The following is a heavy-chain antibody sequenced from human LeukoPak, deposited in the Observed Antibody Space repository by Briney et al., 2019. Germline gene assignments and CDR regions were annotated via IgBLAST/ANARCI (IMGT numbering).Heavy chain of an antibody. J-gene: IGHJ4*02. V-gene: IGHV1-2*02. Sequence: GASVKVSCKASGYTFTGYYMHWVRQAPGQGLEWMGWINPNSGGTNYAQKFQGRVTMTRDTSISTAYMELSRLRSDDTAVYYCARDLYSSSSCFDYWGQGTLVTVSS. CDR2: INPNSGGT. CDR3: ARDLYSSSSCFDY. D-gene: IGHD6-6*01. CDR1: GYTFTGYY.